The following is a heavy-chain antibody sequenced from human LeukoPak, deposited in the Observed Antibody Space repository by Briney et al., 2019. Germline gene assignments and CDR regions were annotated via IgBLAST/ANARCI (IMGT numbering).Heavy chain of an antibody. Sequence: SETLSLTCTVSGGSISSYYWSWIRQPPGKGLEWIGYIYYSGSTNYNPSLKSRVTISVDTSKNQFSLKLSSVTAADTAVYYCARLIDFWSGGTRRYYFDYWGQGTLVTVSS. CDR3: ARLIDFWSGGTRRYYFDY. D-gene: IGHD3-3*01. J-gene: IGHJ4*02. V-gene: IGHV4-59*08. CDR2: IYYSGST. CDR1: GGSISSYY.